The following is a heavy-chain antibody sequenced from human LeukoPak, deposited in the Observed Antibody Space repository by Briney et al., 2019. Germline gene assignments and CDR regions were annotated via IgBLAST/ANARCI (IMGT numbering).Heavy chain of an antibody. V-gene: IGHV4-34*01. CDR3: ARGMATTTWDY. D-gene: IGHD5-24*01. J-gene: IGHJ4*02. Sequence: PSETLSLTCAVYGGSFSGYYWSWIRQPPGKGLEWIGEINHSGSTNYNPSLKGRVTISVDTSKNQFSLKLSSVTAADTAVYYCARGMATTTWDYWGQGTLVTVSS. CDR1: GGSFSGYY. CDR2: INHSGST.